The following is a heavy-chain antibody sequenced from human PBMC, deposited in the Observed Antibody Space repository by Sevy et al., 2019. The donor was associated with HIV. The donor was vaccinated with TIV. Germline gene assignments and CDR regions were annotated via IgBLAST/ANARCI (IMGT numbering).Heavy chain of an antibody. V-gene: IGHV3-30*02. J-gene: IGHJ6*02. CDR3: AKDLYCSSTSCYSGGYYYYGMDV. Sequence: GGSLRLSCAASGFTFSSYGMHWVRQAPGKGLEWVAFIRYDGSNKYYADSVKGRFTISRDNSKNTLYLQMNSLRAEDTAVYYCAKDLYCSSTSCYSGGYYYYGMDVWGQGTTVTVSS. D-gene: IGHD2-2*01. CDR1: GFTFSSYG. CDR2: IRYDGSNK.